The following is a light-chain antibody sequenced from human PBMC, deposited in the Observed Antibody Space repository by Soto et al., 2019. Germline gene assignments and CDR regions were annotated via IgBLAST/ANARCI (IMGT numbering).Light chain of an antibody. CDR3: QQYNNWPPS. CDR2: GAS. J-gene: IGKJ4*01. V-gene: IGKV3-15*01. Sequence: EIVMTQSPATLSVSPGERATLSCRASQSVRSNLAWYQQKPGQAPRLLIYGASTGATGIPARFSGSGSGTEFTLTISSLQSEDFAVYSCQQYNNWPPSFGGGTKVEIK. CDR1: QSVRSN.